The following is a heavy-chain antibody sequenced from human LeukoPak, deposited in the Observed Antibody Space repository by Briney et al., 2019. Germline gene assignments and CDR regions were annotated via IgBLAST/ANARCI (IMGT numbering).Heavy chain of an antibody. J-gene: IGHJ6*02. CDR3: ARDPYSSTWSYGMDV. CDR1: GFTFSNYW. CDR2: IKQDGSEE. V-gene: IGHV3-7*05. D-gene: IGHD6-6*01. Sequence: GGSLRLSCAASGFTFSNYWMSWVRQAPGKGLEWVANIKQDGSEEVYVDSVKGRFTISRDNAKNSLFLQMNTLRAEDTAVYYYARDPYSSTWSYGMDVWGQGTTVTVSS.